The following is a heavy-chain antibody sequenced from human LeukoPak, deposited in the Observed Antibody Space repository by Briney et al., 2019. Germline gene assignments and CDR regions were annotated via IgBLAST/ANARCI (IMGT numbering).Heavy chain of an antibody. Sequence: PSETLSLTCTVSGYSISSGYYWGWIRQPAGKGLEWIGRIYTSGSTNYNPSLKSRVTMSVDTSKNQFSLKLSSVTAADTAVYYCARDREPTTYYDFWSGYYPSYYYYYMDVWGKGTTVTVSS. D-gene: IGHD3-3*01. J-gene: IGHJ6*03. CDR2: IYTSGST. CDR3: ARDREPTTYYDFWSGYYPSYYYYYMDV. CDR1: GYSISSGYY. V-gene: IGHV4-4*07.